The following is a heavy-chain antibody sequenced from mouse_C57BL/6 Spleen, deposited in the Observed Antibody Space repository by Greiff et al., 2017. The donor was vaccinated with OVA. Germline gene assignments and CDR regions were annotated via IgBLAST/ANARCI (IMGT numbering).Heavy chain of an antibody. J-gene: IGHJ4*01. D-gene: IGHD2-3*01. CDR1: GFSLTSYG. Sequence: VQVVESGPGLVQPSQSLSITCTVSGFSLTSYGVHWVRQSPGKGLEWLGVIWSGGSTDYNAAFISRLSISKDNSKSQVFFKMNSLQADDTAIYYCASPDGYYRYYYAMDYWGQGTSVTVSS. CDR3: ASPDGYYRYYYAMDY. CDR2: IWSGGST. V-gene: IGHV2-2*01.